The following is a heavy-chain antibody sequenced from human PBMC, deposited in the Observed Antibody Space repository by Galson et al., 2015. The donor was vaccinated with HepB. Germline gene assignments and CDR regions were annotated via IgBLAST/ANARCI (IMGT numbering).Heavy chain of an antibody. CDR2: INAYSRNT. V-gene: IGHV1-18*01. CDR1: GYTFSSYP. Sequence: SVKVSCKASGYTFSSYPITWVRQAPGQGLEWMGWINAYSRNTNYARQLQGRVTMTTDTSTSTAYMELRSLRSDDTAVYYCARGALVAVVDATQNNWFDPWGQGTLVTISS. J-gene: IGHJ5*02. D-gene: IGHD2-15*01. CDR3: ARGALVAVVDATQNNWFDP.